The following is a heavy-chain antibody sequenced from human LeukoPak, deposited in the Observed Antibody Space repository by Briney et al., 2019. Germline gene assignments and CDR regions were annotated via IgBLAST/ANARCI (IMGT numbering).Heavy chain of an antibody. CDR3: ARAGRDGLFDY. V-gene: IGHV3-21*01. CDR1: GFTFSSYS. J-gene: IGHJ4*02. CDR2: ISSSSSYI. D-gene: IGHD5-24*01. Sequence: TGGSLRLSCAASGFTFSSYSMNWVRQAPGKGLEWVSSISSSSSYIYYADSVMGRFTISRDNAKNSLYLQMNSLRAEDTAVYYCARAGRDGLFDYWGQGTLVTVSS.